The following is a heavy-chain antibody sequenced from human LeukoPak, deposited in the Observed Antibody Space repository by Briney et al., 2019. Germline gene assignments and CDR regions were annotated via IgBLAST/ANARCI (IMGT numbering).Heavy chain of an antibody. J-gene: IGHJ4*02. CDR2: ISGSGGST. CDR1: GFTFSSYA. Sequence: PGGSLRLSCAASGFTFSSYAMSWVRQAPGKGLEWVSAISGSGGSTYYADSVKGRFTISRDNSKNTLYLQMNSLRAEDTAVYYCAKRPDYDFWSGSPLDYWGQGTLVTVSS. D-gene: IGHD3-3*01. CDR3: AKRPDYDFWSGSPLDY. V-gene: IGHV3-23*01.